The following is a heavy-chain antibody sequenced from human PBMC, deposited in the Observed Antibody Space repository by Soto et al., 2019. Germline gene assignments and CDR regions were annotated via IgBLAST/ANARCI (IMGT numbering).Heavy chain of an antibody. CDR2: MNPNSGNT. CDR3: ARRKLDTQDQDYYYYYYLDV. CDR1: GYTFTSYV. J-gene: IGHJ6*03. V-gene: IGHV1-8*01. D-gene: IGHD2-2*02. Sequence: APVKVSCKASGYTFTSYVINWVRQATGQGLELMGWMNPNSGNTGYAQKFQGRVTMTRNTSISTAYMELSSLRSEDTAVYYCARRKLDTQDQDYYYYYYLDVWGKGTTVTVSS.